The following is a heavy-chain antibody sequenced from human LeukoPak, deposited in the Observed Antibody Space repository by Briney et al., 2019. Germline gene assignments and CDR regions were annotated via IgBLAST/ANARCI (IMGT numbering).Heavy chain of an antibody. V-gene: IGHV3-74*01. D-gene: IGHD2-2*02. Sequence: GGSLRLSCAASGFTFSSYWMHWVRQAPGKGLVWVSRINSDGSSTSYADSVKGRFTISRDNAKNTLYLQMNSLRAEDTAVYYCARAQYCSSTSCYIGGVYWYFDLWGRGTLVTVSS. CDR1: GFTFSSYW. CDR2: INSDGSST. CDR3: ARAQYCSSTSCYIGGVYWYFDL. J-gene: IGHJ2*01.